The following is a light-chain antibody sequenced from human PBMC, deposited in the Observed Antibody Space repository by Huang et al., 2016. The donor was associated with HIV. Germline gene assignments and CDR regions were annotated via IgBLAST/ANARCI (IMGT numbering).Light chain of an antibody. Sequence: EIVMTQSPATLSVSPGERATLSCRASQSVSSNLAWYQQKPGQAPRLLINGESTRATGIPARFSGSGSGTEFTLTISSLQSEDFAVYYCQQYNNWPRTFGQGTKVEIK. J-gene: IGKJ1*01. V-gene: IGKV3-15*01. CDR3: QQYNNWPRT. CDR2: GES. CDR1: QSVSSN.